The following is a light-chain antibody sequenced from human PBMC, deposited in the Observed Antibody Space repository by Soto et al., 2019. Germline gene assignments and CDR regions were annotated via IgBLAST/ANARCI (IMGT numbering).Light chain of an antibody. V-gene: IGKV3-15*01. CDR3: QQYNSWPFT. CDR2: GTF. J-gene: IGKJ3*01. CDR1: QSLSNN. Sequence: EIVMTQSPATLSLSPGERATLSCRASQSLSNNLAWYQQKPGQAPRLLIYGTFTRATGIPARFSGSASGTEFSLTISSLQSEDFAVYYCQQYNSWPFTFGPGTKVVIK.